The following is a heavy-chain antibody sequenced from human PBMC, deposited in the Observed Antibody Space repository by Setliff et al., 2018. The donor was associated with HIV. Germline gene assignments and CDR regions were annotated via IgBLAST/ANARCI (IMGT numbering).Heavy chain of an antibody. CDR2: LYYTGRA. CDR1: GGSINNYF. Sequence: PSETLSLTCTVSGGSINNYFWSWIRQPPGKGLEWLGCLYYTGRANYNPSLKSRLTVSVDTSKNQFSLKLSSMTAADTAVYYCARDGYNYKKGTSYMDVWGKGTTVTVSS. CDR3: ARDGYNYKKGTSYMDV. J-gene: IGHJ6*03. V-gene: IGHV4-59*01. D-gene: IGHD5-12*01.